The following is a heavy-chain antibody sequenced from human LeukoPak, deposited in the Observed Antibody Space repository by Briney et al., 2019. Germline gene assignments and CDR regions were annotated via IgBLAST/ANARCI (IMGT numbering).Heavy chain of an antibody. CDR2: INHSGST. CDR3: ARDRIQLWYMGPKFDY. CDR1: GGSFSGYY. D-gene: IGHD5-18*01. J-gene: IGHJ4*02. Sequence: SETLSLXCAVYGGSFSGYYWSWIRQPPGKGLEWIGEINHSGSTNYNPSLKSRVTISVDTSKNQFSLKLSSVTAADTAVYYCARDRIQLWYMGPKFDYWGQGTLVTVSS. V-gene: IGHV4-34*01.